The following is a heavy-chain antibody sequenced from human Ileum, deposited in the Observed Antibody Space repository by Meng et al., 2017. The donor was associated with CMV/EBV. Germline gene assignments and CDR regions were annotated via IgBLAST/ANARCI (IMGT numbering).Heavy chain of an antibody. CDR2: IDTHTGNP. J-gene: IGHJ4*02. D-gene: IGHD6-25*01. V-gene: IGHV7-4-1*02. CDR3: ARDGLNERYFDY. CDR1: GYTFFNNN. Sequence: SCKASGYTFFNNNLIWVRQAPGQGPEWMGWIDTHTGNPTYARDFTGRFVFSLDTSVSTAYLQISSLKAEDTAVYYCARDGLNERYFDYWGQGTLVTVSS.